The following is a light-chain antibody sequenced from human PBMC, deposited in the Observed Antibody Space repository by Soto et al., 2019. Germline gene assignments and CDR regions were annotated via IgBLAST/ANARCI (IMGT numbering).Light chain of an antibody. CDR2: GTS. CDR1: QTVAYTS. Sequence: EIVLTQSPGILSLSPGARANLSCRASQTVAYTSLAWYQQRPVQAPRLLIYGTSTRATGTPDRFIGSGSGTAFTLTISRLEPEDFAVYYCQQYVTTPRTFGQGTKVE. CDR3: QQYVTTPRT. V-gene: IGKV3-20*01. J-gene: IGKJ1*01.